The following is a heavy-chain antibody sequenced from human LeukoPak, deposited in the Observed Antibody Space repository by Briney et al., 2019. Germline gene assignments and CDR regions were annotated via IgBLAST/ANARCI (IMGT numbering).Heavy chain of an antibody. V-gene: IGHV7-4-1*02. CDR2: INTNTGNP. CDR1: GYTFTSYA. J-gene: IGHJ4*02. CDR3: ARGLPSRLFVLFY. D-gene: IGHD2-8*01. Sequence: ASVQVSCQASGYTFTSYAMNWVRQAPGQGLEWMGWINTNTGNPTYAQGFTGRFVFSLDTSVSTAYLQISSLKAEDTAVYYCARGLPSRLFVLFYWGQGTLVTVSS.